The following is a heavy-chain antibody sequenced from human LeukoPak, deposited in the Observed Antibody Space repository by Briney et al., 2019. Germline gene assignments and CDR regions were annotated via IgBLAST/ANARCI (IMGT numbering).Heavy chain of an antibody. J-gene: IGHJ4*02. CDR1: GFTFSSYG. CDR2: ISGSGGST. CDR3: ARDSGGGDCDY. Sequence: GGSLRLSCAASGFTFSSYGMSWVRQAPGKGLEWVSAISGSGGSTYYADSVKGRFTISRDNAKNSVFLQMNRLKVEDTGVYYCARDSGGGDCDYWGQGTLVTVSS. D-gene: IGHD2-15*01. V-gene: IGHV3-23*01.